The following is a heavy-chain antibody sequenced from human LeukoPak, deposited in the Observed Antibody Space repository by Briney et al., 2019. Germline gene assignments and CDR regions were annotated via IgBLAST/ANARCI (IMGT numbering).Heavy chain of an antibody. D-gene: IGHD2-8*01. Sequence: TSETLFLTCTVSGGSISRGGYYWNWIRQPPGKGLEWIGYIYYSGSTYYDPSLKSRVTISVDTSKNQFSLKLSSVTAADTAVYYCARWERGYCTNGVCPDENWFDPWGQGTLVTVSS. CDR2: IYYSGST. CDR3: ARWERGYCTNGVCPDENWFDP. CDR1: GGSISRGGYY. J-gene: IGHJ5*02. V-gene: IGHV4-31*03.